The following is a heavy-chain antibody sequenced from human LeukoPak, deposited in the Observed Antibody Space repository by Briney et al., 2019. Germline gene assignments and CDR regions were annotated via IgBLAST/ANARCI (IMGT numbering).Heavy chain of an antibody. D-gene: IGHD4-17*01. V-gene: IGHV1-69*04. J-gene: IGHJ6*02. CDR3: ARVGPTTVTAYYYYYGMDV. CDR2: IIPILGIA. CDR1: GGTFSSYA. Sequence: SVTVSCKASGGTFSSYAISWVRQAPGQGLEWMGRIIPILGIANYAQKFQGRVTITADKSTSTAYMELSSLRYEDTAVYYCARVGPTTVTAYYYYYGMDVWGQGTTVTVSS.